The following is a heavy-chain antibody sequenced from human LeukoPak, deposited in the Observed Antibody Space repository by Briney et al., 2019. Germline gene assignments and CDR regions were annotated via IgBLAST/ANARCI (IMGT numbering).Heavy chain of an antibody. CDR2: ISVYNGNR. CDR1: GYTFISYG. CDR3: ARTPPAFECSSTTCPVLDY. D-gene: IGHD2-2*01. J-gene: IGHJ4*02. Sequence: ASVKVSCKTSGYTFISYGISWVRQAPGQGLEWMGWISVYNGNRNYAQNLQGRLTMTTDTSTSTAYMELRSLRSDDTAVYYCARTPPAFECSSTTCPVLDYWAQGTLVTVPS. V-gene: IGHV1-18*01.